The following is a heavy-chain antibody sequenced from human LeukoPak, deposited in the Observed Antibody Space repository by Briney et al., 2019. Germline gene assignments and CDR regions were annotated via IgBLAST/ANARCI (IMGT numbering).Heavy chain of an antibody. J-gene: IGHJ4*01. V-gene: IGHV3-74*01. D-gene: IGHD4-17*01. CDR1: GFTFSSYW. Sequence: AGGSLRLSCAASGFTFSSYWMHWVRQAPRKGLVWVSRINSDVSSTSYADSVKGRFTISRDNAKNTLYLQMNSLRAEDTAVYYCATGDYGDYVDYWGHGTLVTVSS. CDR3: ATGDYGDYVDY. CDR2: INSDVSST.